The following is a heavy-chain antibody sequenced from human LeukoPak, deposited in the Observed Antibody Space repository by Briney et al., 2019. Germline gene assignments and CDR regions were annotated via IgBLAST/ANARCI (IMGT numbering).Heavy chain of an antibody. CDR3: ASLDTAMVTWRDN. D-gene: IGHD5-18*01. CDR2: IKRDGSET. Sequence: GGSLRLSCEASGFIFSSQWMSWVRQAPGKGLEWVANIKRDGSETYYVNSVKGRFTISRDNAKNSLFLQMNSLGVEDTAVYYCASLDTAMVTWRDNWGQGTLVTVSS. J-gene: IGHJ4*02. CDR1: GFIFSSQW. V-gene: IGHV3-7*03.